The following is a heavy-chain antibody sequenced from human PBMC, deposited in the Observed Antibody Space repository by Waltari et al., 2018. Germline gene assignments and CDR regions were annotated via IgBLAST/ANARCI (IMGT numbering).Heavy chain of an antibody. V-gene: IGHV3-23*01. D-gene: IGHD1-26*01. CDR2: ISGSGGST. Sequence: FSSYAMSWVRQAPGKGLEWVSAISGSGGSTYYADSVKGRFTISRDNSKNTLYLQMNSLRAEDTAVYYCAKGVGATRHDAFDIWGQGTMVTVSS. CDR1: FSSYA. CDR3: AKGVGATRHDAFDI. J-gene: IGHJ3*02.